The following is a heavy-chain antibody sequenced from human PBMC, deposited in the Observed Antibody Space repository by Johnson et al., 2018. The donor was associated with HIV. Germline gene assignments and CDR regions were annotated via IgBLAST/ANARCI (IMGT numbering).Heavy chain of an antibody. CDR3: ARDSVRGFDI. V-gene: IGHV3-11*04. CDR2: ISSSDSTI. Sequence: QVHLVESGGGLVKPGGSLRLSCAASGFAFSDCYMSWIRQAPGKGLEWISYISSSDSTIYYADSVKGRFTISRDNANNSLYLQMNSLRAEDTAVYYCARDSVRGFDIWGQGTMVTVSS. D-gene: IGHD3-10*01. CDR1: GFAFSDCY. J-gene: IGHJ3*02.